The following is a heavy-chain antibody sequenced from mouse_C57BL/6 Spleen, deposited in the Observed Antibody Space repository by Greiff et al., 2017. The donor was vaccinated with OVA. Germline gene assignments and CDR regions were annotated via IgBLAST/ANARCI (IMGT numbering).Heavy chain of an antibody. CDR3: ASDYGSSPDAY. D-gene: IGHD1-1*01. CDR2: IYPGDGDT. CDR1: GYAFSSSW. Sequence: VQLQQSGPELVRPGASVKISCKASGYAFSSSWMNWVKQRPGKGLEWIGRIYPGDGDTNYNGKFKGKATLTADKSSSTAYMQLSSLTSEDSAVYFCASDYGSSPDAYWGQGTLVTVSA. J-gene: IGHJ3*01. V-gene: IGHV1-82*01.